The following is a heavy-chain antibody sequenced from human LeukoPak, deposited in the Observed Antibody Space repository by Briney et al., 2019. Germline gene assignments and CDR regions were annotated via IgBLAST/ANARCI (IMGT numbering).Heavy chain of an antibody. CDR2: INHGGST. D-gene: IGHD3-10*01. CDR3: ARDQRGVRGVSYGGYYGMDV. CDR1: GGSFSGYY. Sequence: SETLSLTCAVYGGSFSGYYWSWIRQPPGKGLEWIGEINHGGSTNYNPSLKSRVTISVDTSKNQFSLRLSSVTAADTAVYYCARDQRGVRGVSYGGYYGMDVWGQGTTVTVSS. V-gene: IGHV4-34*01. J-gene: IGHJ6*02.